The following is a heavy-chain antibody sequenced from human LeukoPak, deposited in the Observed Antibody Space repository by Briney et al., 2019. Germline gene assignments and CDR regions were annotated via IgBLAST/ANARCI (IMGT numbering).Heavy chain of an antibody. CDR1: GYSFTSYW. J-gene: IGHJ4*02. V-gene: IGHV5-51*01. D-gene: IGHD6-13*01. Sequence: GSLKISCKGSGYSFTSYWIGWVRQMPGKGLEWMGIIYPGDSDTRYSPSFQGQVTISADKSISIAFLQWSSLKASDTAMYYCARRSAYSSNWYFDYWGQGTLVTVSS. CDR2: IYPGDSDT. CDR3: ARRSAYSSNWYFDY.